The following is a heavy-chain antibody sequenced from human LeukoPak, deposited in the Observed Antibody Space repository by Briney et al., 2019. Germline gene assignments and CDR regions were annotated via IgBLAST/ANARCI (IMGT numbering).Heavy chain of an antibody. D-gene: IGHD2-2*01. J-gene: IGHJ5*02. CDR1: GGSISSSSYY. Sequence: SETLSLTCTVSGGSISSSSYYWGWIRQPPGKGLEWIGSIYYSGSTYYNPSLKNRVTISVDTSKNQFSLKLSSVTAADTAVYHSPSSIPSQRRNNWFDPRGQGTLVTVSS. CDR2: IYYSGST. CDR3: PSSIPSQRRNNWFDP. V-gene: IGHV4-39*01.